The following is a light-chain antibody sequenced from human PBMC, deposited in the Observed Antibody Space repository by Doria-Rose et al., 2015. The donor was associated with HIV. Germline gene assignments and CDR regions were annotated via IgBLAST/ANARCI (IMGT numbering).Light chain of an antibody. CDR1: QSFSSTY. J-gene: IGKJ1*01. V-gene: IGKV3-20*01. CDR3: HQYGTSWT. Sequence: TQSPGTLSLSPGERATPSCRASQSFSSTYLAWYQQKSGQAPSLLIYDGSTRATGIPDRFSASGSGTDFTPTINRLEPEDFALYYCHQYGTSWTFGQGTKVEI. CDR2: DGS.